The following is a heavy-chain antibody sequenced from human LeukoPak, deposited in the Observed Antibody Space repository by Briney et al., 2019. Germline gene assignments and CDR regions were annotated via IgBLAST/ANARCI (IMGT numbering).Heavy chain of an antibody. CDR3: ARQHYYDSSGCYAFDI. Sequence: GASVKVSCKASGYTFTSYGISWVRQAPGQGLEWMGWISAYNGNTNYAQKLQGRVTMTTDTPTSTAYMELRSLRSDDTAVYYCARQHYYDSSGCYAFDIWGQGTMATVSS. V-gene: IGHV1-18*01. J-gene: IGHJ3*02. D-gene: IGHD3-22*01. CDR2: ISAYNGNT. CDR1: GYTFTSYG.